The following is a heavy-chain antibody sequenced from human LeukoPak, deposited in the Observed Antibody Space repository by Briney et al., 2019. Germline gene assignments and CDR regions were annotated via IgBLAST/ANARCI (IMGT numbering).Heavy chain of an antibody. J-gene: IGHJ4*02. CDR3: ARVDPGYNYYFDY. V-gene: IGHV3-11*04. CDR2: ISSSGSTI. D-gene: IGHD1-1*01. Sequence: PGGSLRLSCAASGFTFSDYYMSWIRQAPGKGLEWVSYISSSGSTIYYADSVKGRFTISRDNSKNTLYLQMNSLRAEDTAVYYCARVDPGYNYYFDYWGQGTLVTVSS. CDR1: GFTFSDYY.